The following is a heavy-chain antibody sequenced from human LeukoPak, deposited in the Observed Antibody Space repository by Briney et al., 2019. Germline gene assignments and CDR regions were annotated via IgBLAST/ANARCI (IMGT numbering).Heavy chain of an antibody. Sequence: GGSLRLSCAASGFTFSSYEMNWVRQVPGKGLERVSYISSSGSTIYYANSVKGRLTISRDNAKNSLYLQMNSLRAEDTAVYYCARACLGSCYPIWGQGTLVTVSS. D-gene: IGHD2-15*01. CDR2: ISSSGSTI. CDR3: ARACLGSCYPI. V-gene: IGHV3-48*03. CDR1: GFTFSSYE. J-gene: IGHJ4*02.